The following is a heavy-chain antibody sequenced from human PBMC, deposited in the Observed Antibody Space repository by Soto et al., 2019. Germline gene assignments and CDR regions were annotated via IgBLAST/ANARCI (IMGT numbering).Heavy chain of an antibody. V-gene: IGHV4-61*01. CDR2: IYYSGST. Sequence: SETLSLTCSVTGGSVSSGSYYWSWIRQPPEKGLEWIGDIYYSGSTNYNPSLQSRVTISVDTSRNQFSLKLSSVTAAETAVYYCARQSSGWYNWFDPWGQGTLVTVSS. J-gene: IGHJ5*02. D-gene: IGHD6-19*01. CDR3: ARQSSGWYNWFDP. CDR1: GGSVSSGSYY.